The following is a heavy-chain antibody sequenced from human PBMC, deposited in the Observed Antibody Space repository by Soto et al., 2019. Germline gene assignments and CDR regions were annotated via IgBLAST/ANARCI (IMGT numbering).Heavy chain of an antibody. CDR3: ARMPHGDYYYDSSGYYPP. V-gene: IGHV1-69*13. D-gene: IGHD3-22*01. J-gene: IGHJ5*02. CDR2: IIPIFGTA. Sequence: SAKLSCKACRGTFGSYASRWVRQAPRQRLEWMGGIIPIFGTANYAQKFQGRVTITADESTSTAYMELSSLRSEDTAVYYFARMPHGDYYYDSSGYYPPWGQGTLVTVSS. CDR1: RGTFGSYA.